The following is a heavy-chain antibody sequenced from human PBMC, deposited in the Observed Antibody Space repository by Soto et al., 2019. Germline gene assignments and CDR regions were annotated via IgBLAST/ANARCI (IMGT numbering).Heavy chain of an antibody. V-gene: IGHV5-51*01. CDR3: ARQRGANRVSLEY. CDR2: IDPSDSDT. CDR1: GYSVSSDW. D-gene: IGHD2-21*01. J-gene: IGHJ4*02. Sequence: GAALKISCKGSGYSVSSDWSAWVRQIPEQGLELMWIIDPSDSDTRCSPSFQGQVSMSADTSINTAYLQWSSLKASDTAMYYCARQRGANRVSLEYWGQGTPVTVSS.